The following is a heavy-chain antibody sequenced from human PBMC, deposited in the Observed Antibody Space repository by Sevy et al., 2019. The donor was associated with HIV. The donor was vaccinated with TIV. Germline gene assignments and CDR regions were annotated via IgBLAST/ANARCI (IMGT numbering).Heavy chain of an antibody. CDR1: AFTFSSYW. D-gene: IGHD3-3*01. CDR3: ARDTSDFWSGYYRNYYYGMDV. J-gene: IGHJ6*02. CDR2: IKQDGSEK. V-gene: IGHV3-7*03. Sequence: GGSLRLSCAASAFTFSSYWMSWVRQAPGKGLEWVANIKQDGSEKYYVDSVKGRFTISRDNAKNSLYLQMNSLRAEDTAVYYCARDTSDFWSGYYRNYYYGMDVWGQGTTVTVSS.